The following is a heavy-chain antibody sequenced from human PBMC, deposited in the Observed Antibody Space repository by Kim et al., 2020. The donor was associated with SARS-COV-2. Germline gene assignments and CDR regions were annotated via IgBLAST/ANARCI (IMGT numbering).Heavy chain of an antibody. CDR1: GGSISSYY. J-gene: IGHJ4*02. V-gene: IGHV4-59*08. D-gene: IGHD3-22*01. CDR2: IYYSGST. Sequence: SETLSLTCTVSGGSISSYYWSWIRQPPGKGLEWIGYIYYSGSTNYNPSLKSRVTISVDTSKNQFSLKLSSVTAADTAVYYCARLSLDYYDSSGYYPLFDYWGQGTLVTVSS. CDR3: ARLSLDYYDSSGYYPLFDY.